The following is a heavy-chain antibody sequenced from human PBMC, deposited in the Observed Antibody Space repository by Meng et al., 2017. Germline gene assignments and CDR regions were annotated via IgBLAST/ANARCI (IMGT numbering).Heavy chain of an antibody. CDR2: IIPIFGTA. CDR1: GGTFSSYA. D-gene: IGHD2-15*01. V-gene: IGHV1-69*13. CDR3: ASDSGYCSGGSCPPRFDI. Sequence: SSVKVSCKASGGTFSSYAISWVRQAPGQGLEWMGGIIPIFGTANYAQKFQGRVMITADESTSTAYMELSSLRSEDTAVYYCASDSGYCSGGSCPPRFDIWGQGTMVTVSS. J-gene: IGHJ3*02.